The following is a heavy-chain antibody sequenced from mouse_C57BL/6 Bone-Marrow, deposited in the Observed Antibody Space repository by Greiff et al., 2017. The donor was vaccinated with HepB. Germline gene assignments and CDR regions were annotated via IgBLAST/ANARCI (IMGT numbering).Heavy chain of an antibody. D-gene: IGHD2-3*01. CDR1: GYAFSSSW. CDR2: IYPGDGDT. J-gene: IGHJ2*01. V-gene: IGHV1-82*01. CDR3: ANDGYYY. Sequence: VQLQQSGPELVKPGASVKISCKASGYAFSSSWMNWVKQRPGKGLEWIGRIYPGDGDTNFNGKFKGKATLTADKSSSTAYMQLSSLTSEDSAVYFFANDGYYYWGQGTTLTVSS.